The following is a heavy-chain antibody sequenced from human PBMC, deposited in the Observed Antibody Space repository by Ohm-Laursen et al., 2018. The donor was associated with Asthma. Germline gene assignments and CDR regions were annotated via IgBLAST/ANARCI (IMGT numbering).Heavy chain of an antibody. CDR2: IYYSGST. V-gene: IGHV4-61*08. Sequence: SETLSLTCAVPGGSISSGGYSWSWIRQPPGKGLEWIGYIYYSGSTNYNPSLKSRVTISVDTSKNQFSLKLSSVTAADTAVYYCARELPLTIFGVAEHEVWFDPWGQGTLVTVSS. D-gene: IGHD3-3*01. CDR1: GGSISSGGYS. CDR3: ARELPLTIFGVAEHEVWFDP. J-gene: IGHJ5*02.